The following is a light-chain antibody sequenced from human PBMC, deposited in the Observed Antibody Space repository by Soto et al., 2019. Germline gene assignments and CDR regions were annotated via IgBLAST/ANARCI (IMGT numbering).Light chain of an antibody. Sequence: IVLTQSPATLSLSPGERATLSCRASQSVGRDYLAWYQQKPGQAPRLLIYGASSRATGIPDRFSGSGSGTDFTLTISRLEPEDFAVYYCQQYGSSPPTFGQGTKVDI. CDR3: QQYGSSPPT. V-gene: IGKV3-20*01. J-gene: IGKJ1*01. CDR1: QSVGRDY. CDR2: GAS.